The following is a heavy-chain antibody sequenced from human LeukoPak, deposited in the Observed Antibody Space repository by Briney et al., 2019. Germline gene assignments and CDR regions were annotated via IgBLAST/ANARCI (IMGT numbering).Heavy chain of an antibody. CDR3: AVGGSAIFDY. V-gene: IGHV4-59*01. CDR2: IYYSGST. J-gene: IGHJ4*02. Sequence: SETLSLTCTVSGGPISSYYWSWIRQPPGKGLEWIGYIYYSGSTNYNPSLKSRVTISVDTSKNQFSLKLSSVTAADTAVYYCAVGGSAIFDYWGQGTLVTVSS. CDR1: GGPISSYY. D-gene: IGHD3-16*01.